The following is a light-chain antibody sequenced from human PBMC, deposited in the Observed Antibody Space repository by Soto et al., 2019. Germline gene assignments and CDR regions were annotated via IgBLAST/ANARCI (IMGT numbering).Light chain of an antibody. CDR3: QQYNSQWT. V-gene: IGKV1-5*03. Sequence: IPMTQSPSTLSASGGDIVTITCRASQSISSWLAWFQQKPGRAPKLLIYKASSLESGVPSRISGSGSGTEFTLTISSLQPDDFATYYCQQYNSQWTFGQGTKVDIK. CDR2: KAS. J-gene: IGKJ1*01. CDR1: QSISSW.